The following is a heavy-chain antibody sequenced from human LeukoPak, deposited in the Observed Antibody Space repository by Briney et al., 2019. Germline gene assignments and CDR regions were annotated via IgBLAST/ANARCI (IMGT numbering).Heavy chain of an antibody. D-gene: IGHD2-21*02. CDR3: ASTYVVVTAVHDAFHI. J-gene: IGHJ3*02. V-gene: IGHV3-7*01. CDR1: GFTFNKYW. CDR2: IKQDGSEK. Sequence: GGSLRLSCAASGFTFNKYWMSWVRQAPGKGLEWVANIKQDGSEKYYVDSVKGRFTISRDNAKNSLYLQMNSLRAEDTAVYYCASTYVVVTAVHDAFHIWGQGTMVTVSS.